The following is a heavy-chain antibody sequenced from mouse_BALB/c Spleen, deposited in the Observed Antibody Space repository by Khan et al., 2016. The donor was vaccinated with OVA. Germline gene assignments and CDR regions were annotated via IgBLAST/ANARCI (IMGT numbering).Heavy chain of an antibody. J-gene: IGHJ3*01. CDR2: INPSNGGT. CDR1: GYTFTSYY. D-gene: IGHD2-1*01. Sequence: QVQLQQSGAELVKPGSSLKISCKASGYTFTSYYMYWVKQRPGQGLEWIGGINPSNGGTHFNEKFESKATLTVDKSSSTAYMQLSSLTSKDSAVYYCARSGYGNPFAYWGQGTLVTVSA. CDR3: ARSGYGNPFAY. V-gene: IGHV1S81*02.